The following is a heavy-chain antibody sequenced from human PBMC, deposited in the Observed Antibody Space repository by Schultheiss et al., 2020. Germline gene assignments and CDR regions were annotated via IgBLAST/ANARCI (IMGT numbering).Heavy chain of an antibody. CDR3: ARGGMATIHFDY. Sequence: SETLSLTCTVPGGSIRSYYWSWLRQPPGKGLEWIGYIYYSGSTYYNPSLKSRVTISEDTSKNQFSLKLSSVTAADTAVYYCARGGMATIHFDYWGQGTLVTVSS. CDR1: GGSIRSYY. V-gene: IGHV4-59*01. CDR2: IYYSGST. D-gene: IGHD5-24*01. J-gene: IGHJ4*02.